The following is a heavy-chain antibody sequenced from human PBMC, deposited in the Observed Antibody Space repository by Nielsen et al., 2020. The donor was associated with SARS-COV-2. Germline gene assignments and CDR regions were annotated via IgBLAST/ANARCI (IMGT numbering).Heavy chain of an antibody. V-gene: IGHV5-10-1*01. Sequence: VRQMPGKGLEWMGKIDPSDSYTNYSPSFQGLVTISADKSISTAYLQWSSLKASDTAMYYCARPPQPDSVWFDPWGQGTLVTVSS. CDR3: ARPPQPDSVWFDP. J-gene: IGHJ5*02. D-gene: IGHD1-14*01. CDR2: IDPSDSYT.